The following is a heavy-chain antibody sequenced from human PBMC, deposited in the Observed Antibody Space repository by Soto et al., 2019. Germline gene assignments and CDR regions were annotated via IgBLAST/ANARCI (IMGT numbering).Heavy chain of an antibody. D-gene: IGHD2-8*01. J-gene: IGHJ6*02. CDR3: ARGYCTNGVCYDYYYGMDV. CDR1: GGSVSSGSYY. V-gene: IGHV4-61*01. Sequence: SETLSLTCTVSGGSVSSGSYYWGWIRQPPGKGLEWIGYIYYSGSTNYNPSLKSRVTISVDTSKNQFSLKLSSVTAADTAVYYCARGYCTNGVCYDYYYGMDVWGQGTTVTVSS. CDR2: IYYSGST.